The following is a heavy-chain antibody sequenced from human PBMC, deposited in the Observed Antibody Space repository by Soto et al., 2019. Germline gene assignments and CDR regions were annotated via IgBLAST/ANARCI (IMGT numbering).Heavy chain of an antibody. J-gene: IGHJ5*01. CDR1: GWNFIGYY. D-gene: IGHD3-22*01. CDR2: INHSGST. CDR3: ARLGGFYQSLDS. V-gene: IGHV4-34*01. Sequence: SETLSHTSAFDGWNFIGYYWTWIRQPPGTGLEWIGEINHSGSTNYNPSLKSRVTISVDTSKNQFSLKLTSVTAADTAVYYCARLGGFYQSLDSWGQGTLVTVSS.